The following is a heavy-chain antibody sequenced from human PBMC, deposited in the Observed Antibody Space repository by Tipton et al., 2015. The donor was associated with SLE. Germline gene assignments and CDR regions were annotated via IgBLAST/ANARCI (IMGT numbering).Heavy chain of an antibody. CDR1: GGSISSGGYY. V-gene: IGHV4-31*03. D-gene: IGHD6-6*01. CDR3: ARDPAARRGMDV. J-gene: IGHJ6*02. Sequence: TLSLTCTVSGGSISSGGYYWSWIRQHPGKGLEWIGYTYYSGSTYYNPSLKSRVTISVDTSKNQFSLKLSSVTAADTAVYYCARDPAARRGMDVWGQGTTVTVSS. CDR2: TYYSGST.